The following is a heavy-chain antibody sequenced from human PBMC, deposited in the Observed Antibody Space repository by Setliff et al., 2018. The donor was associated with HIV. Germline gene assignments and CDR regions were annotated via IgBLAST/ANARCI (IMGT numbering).Heavy chain of an antibody. D-gene: IGHD2-2*01. J-gene: IGHJ4*02. CDR3: ARLMPNWDYFDY. Sequence: SETLSLTCAVSGASISSGNWWSWVRQSPGKGLEWIGEIFHTGSTNYNPSLKSRVTISVDTSKNHFSLNVSSLTAADTALFFCARLMPNWDYFDYWGQGTQVTV. CDR2: IFHTGST. CDR1: GASISSGNW. V-gene: IGHV4-4*02.